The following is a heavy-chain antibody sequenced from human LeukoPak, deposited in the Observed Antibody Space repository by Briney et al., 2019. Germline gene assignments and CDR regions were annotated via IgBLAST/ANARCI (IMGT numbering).Heavy chain of an antibody. CDR1: GGSISSSSYY. J-gene: IGHJ2*01. V-gene: IGHV4-39*07. D-gene: IGHD5-12*01. CDR3: ARVSIVATINWYFDL. CDR2: IYYSGST. Sequence: PSETLSLTCTVSGGSISSSSYYWGWIRQPPGKGLEWIGSIYYSGSTYYNPSLKSRVTISVDTSKNQFSLKLSSVTAADTAVYYCARVSIVATINWYFDLWGRGTLVTVSS.